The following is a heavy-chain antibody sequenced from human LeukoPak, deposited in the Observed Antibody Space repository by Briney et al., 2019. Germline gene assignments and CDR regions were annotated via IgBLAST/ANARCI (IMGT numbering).Heavy chain of an antibody. Sequence: PTASVKVSCKTSGYSFTSYNLHWVRQAPGQRLEWMGIIKPSGGNTNYAQKFQGRVTMTRDTSTSTVYMELSSLKSEDTAVYSCAKGYYGSGSYGWFDYWGQGTLVTVSS. CDR3: AKGYYGSGSYGWFDY. CDR1: GYSFTSYN. D-gene: IGHD3-10*01. CDR2: IKPSGGNT. V-gene: IGHV1-46*01. J-gene: IGHJ4*02.